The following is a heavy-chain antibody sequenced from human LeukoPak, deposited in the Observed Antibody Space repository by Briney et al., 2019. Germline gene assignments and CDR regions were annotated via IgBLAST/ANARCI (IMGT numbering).Heavy chain of an antibody. J-gene: IGHJ4*02. CDR2: IYTSGST. D-gene: IGHD3-22*01. CDR3: ARKASTMIIVV. CDR1: GGSISSGSYY. V-gene: IGHV4-61*02. Sequence: PSQTLSLTCTVSGGSISSGSYYWNWIRQPAGKGLEWIGRIYTSGSTKYNPSLKSRVTISVDTSKNQLPLKLSSVTAADTAVYYCARKASTMIIVVWGQGTLVTVSS.